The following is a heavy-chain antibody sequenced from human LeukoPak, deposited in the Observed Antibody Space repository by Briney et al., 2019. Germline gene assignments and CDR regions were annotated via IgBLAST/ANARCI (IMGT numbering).Heavy chain of an antibody. CDR2: MNPNSGNT. CDR1: GYTFTSYD. V-gene: IGHV1-8*01. CDR3: ARATVREVVAAAYYFDY. J-gene: IGHJ4*02. D-gene: IGHD2-15*01. Sequence: VASVKVSCEASGYTFTSYDINWVRQAPGQGLEWMGWMNPNSGNTVYAQKFQGRVTMTRNTSISTAYMELSSLRSEDTAVYYCARATVREVVAAAYYFDYWGQGTLVTVSS.